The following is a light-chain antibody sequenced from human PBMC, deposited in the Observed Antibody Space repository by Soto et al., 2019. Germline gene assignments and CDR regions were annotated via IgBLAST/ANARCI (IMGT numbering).Light chain of an antibody. V-gene: IGKV3-20*01. CDR1: QSVSSSY. CDR2: GAS. J-gene: IGKJ1*01. CDR3: QQYGSSPRT. Sequence: EIVLTQSPGTLSLSPGEKTTLSCRTSQSVSSSYLAWYQHKPGQAPRLLIYGASSRATGIPDRFRGSGSGTGVTLTISRLEPEEFAVYYCQQYGSSPRTFGQGPKVAI.